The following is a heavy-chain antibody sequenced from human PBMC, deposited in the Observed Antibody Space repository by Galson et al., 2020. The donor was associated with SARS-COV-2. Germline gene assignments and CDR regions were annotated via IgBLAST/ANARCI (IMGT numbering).Heavy chain of an antibody. V-gene: IGHV3-21*01. CDR3: ARWRGYYDSSGYYPDAFDI. CDR1: GFTFSSYS. J-gene: IGHJ3*02. Sequence: GESLKISCAASGFTFSSYSMNWVRQAPGKGLEWVSSISSSSSYIYYADSVKGRFTISRDNAKNSLYLQMNSLRAEDTAVYYCARWRGYYDSSGYYPDAFDIWAKGQWSPSLQ. D-gene: IGHD3-22*01. CDR2: ISSSSSYI.